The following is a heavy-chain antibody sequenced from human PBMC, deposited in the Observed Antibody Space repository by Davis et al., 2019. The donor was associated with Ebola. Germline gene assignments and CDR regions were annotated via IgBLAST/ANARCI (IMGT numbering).Heavy chain of an antibody. D-gene: IGHD1-26*01. J-gene: IGHJ5*02. CDR2: IIPMLHTT. Sequence: SVKVSCKASGGTLRSYAISWVRQAPGQGLEWMGGIIPMLHTTNYAQKFQGRVTITADESTGTDYMELSSLRSEDTAVYYCARVPWATLAGWFDPWGQGTLVTVSS. CDR3: ARVPWATLAGWFDP. CDR1: GGTLRSYA. V-gene: IGHV1-69*13.